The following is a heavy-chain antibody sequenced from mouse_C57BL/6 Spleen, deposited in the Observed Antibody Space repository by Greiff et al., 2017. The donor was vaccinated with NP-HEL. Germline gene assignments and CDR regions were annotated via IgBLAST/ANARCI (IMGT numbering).Heavy chain of an antibody. Sequence: VQLQQSGPELVKPGASVKISCKASGYAFSSSWMNWVKQRPGKGLEWIGRIYPGDGDTNYNGKFKGKATLTADKSSSPAYIQLSSLTSEDSAVYFCARGDGMNYFDYWGQGTTLTVSS. CDR2: IYPGDGDT. CDR3: ARGDGMNYFDY. D-gene: IGHD2-3*01. V-gene: IGHV1-82*01. J-gene: IGHJ2*01. CDR1: GYAFSSSW.